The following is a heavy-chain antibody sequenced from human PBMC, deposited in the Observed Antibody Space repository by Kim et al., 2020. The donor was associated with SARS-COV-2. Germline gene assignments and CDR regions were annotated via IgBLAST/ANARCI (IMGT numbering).Heavy chain of an antibody. D-gene: IGHD6-6*01. CDR2: ISYDGSNK. CDR1: GFTFSSYG. CDR3: AKVAYSSSSEGYFDY. J-gene: IGHJ4*02. Sequence: GGSLRLSCAASGFTFSSYGMHWVRQAPGKGLEWVAVISYDGSNKYYADSVKGRFTISRDNSKNTLYLQMNSLRAEDTAVYYCAKVAYSSSSEGYFDYWGQGTLVTVSS. V-gene: IGHV3-30*18.